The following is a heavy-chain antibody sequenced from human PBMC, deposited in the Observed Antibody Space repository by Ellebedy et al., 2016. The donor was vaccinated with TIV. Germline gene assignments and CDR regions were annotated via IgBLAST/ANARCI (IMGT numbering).Heavy chain of an antibody. D-gene: IGHD1-14*01. CDR2: IYSGCSI. CDR3: ARDYGGRGATFDI. CDR1: GLTVSTNY. J-gene: IGHJ3*02. Sequence: GESLKISCEASGLTVSTNYIRWVRQAPGKELEWDTVIYSGCSIFYADSVKGRFTISRDNSRNTVYLQMNSLRVEDTAVYYCARDYGGRGATFDIWGQGTMVTVSS. V-gene: IGHV3-66*01.